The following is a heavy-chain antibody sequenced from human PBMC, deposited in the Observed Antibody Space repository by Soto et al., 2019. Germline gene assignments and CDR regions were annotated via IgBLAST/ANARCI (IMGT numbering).Heavy chain of an antibody. V-gene: IGHV3-23*01. Sequence: EVQLLESGGGLVQPGGSLRLSCAASGFTFSSYAMSWVRQAPVKGLEWVSALSGSGDSTYYADSVKGRFTISRDNSKNTLYLQLNSLRAEDTAVYYCARRGSGSYYDYWGQGTLVTVSS. CDR2: LSGSGDST. D-gene: IGHD1-26*01. CDR3: ARRGSGSYYDY. J-gene: IGHJ4*02. CDR1: GFTFSSYA.